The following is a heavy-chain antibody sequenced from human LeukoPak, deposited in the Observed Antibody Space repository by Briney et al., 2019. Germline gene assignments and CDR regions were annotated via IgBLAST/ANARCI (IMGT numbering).Heavy chain of an antibody. CDR2: VFYTGRT. J-gene: IGHJ6*02. CDR1: GGSISTYY. CDR3: ARDTCNSPSCYAFFGMDV. D-gene: IGHD2-2*01. Sequence: SETLSPTCTVSGGSISTYYWSWIRQSPGKGLQWMGYVFYTGRTKYNPSLASRVTMSVDTSTNQFSLKLNSVTAADTAVYYCARDTCNSPSCYAFFGMDVWGQGTTVTVS. V-gene: IGHV4-59*01.